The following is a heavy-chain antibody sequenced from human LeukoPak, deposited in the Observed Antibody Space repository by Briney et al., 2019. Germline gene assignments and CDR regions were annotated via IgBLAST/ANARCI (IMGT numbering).Heavy chain of an antibody. V-gene: IGHV6-1*01. D-gene: IGHD3-22*01. CDR1: GDSVSSISAA. CDR3: ARSYYYGSSGLPDY. Sequence: SQTLSLTCAISGDSVSSISAAWNWIRQSPSRGLEWLGRTYYRSKWYNDYAVSVKSRIAINPDTSKNQFSLQLNSVTPEDTAVYYCARSYYYGSSGLPDYWGQGTLVTVSS. J-gene: IGHJ4*02. CDR2: TYYRSKWYN.